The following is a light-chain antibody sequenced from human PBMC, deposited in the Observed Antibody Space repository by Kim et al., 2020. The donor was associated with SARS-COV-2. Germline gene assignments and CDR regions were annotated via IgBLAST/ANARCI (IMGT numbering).Light chain of an antibody. V-gene: IGKV1-39*01. J-gene: IGKJ1*01. CDR2: AAI. CDR3: QQTYNNHPT. Sequence: DIQMTQSPSSLSASVGDRVTITCRASQIVSSYLNWYQQKPGKAPKLLIYAAINLQGGVPSRFSGSGFGTDFTLAINSLQPEDFAIYYCQQTYNNHPTFGQGTKVDIK. CDR1: QIVSSY.